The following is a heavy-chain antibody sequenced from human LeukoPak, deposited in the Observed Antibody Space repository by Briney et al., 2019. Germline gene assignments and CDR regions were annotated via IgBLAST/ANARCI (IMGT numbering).Heavy chain of an antibody. CDR3: AKGSGSYYVIHAFDI. Sequence: GGSLRLSCAASGFTFSSYWMSWVRQAPGKGLEWVANIKQDGSEKYYVDSVKGRFTISRDNAKNSLYLQMNSLRAEDMALYYCAKGSGSYYVIHAFDIWGQGTMVTVSS. J-gene: IGHJ3*02. D-gene: IGHD1-26*01. V-gene: IGHV3-7*03. CDR1: GFTFSSYW. CDR2: IKQDGSEK.